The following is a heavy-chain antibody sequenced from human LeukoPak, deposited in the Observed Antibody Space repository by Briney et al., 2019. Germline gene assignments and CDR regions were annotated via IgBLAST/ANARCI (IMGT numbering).Heavy chain of an antibody. CDR2: INPSGGST. Sequence: ASVKVSRKASGYTFTSYYMHWVRQAPGQGLEWMGIINPSGGSTSYAQKFQDRVTMTRDMSTSTVYMELSSLRSEDTAVYYCARVRSYGLDYWGQGTLVTVSS. CDR1: GYTFTSYY. D-gene: IGHD5-18*01. CDR3: ARVRSYGLDY. V-gene: IGHV1-46*01. J-gene: IGHJ4*02.